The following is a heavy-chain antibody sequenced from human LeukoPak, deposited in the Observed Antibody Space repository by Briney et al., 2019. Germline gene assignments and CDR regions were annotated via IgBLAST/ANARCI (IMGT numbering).Heavy chain of an antibody. J-gene: IGHJ6*02. CDR2: INPSGGST. CDR1: GYTFTSYY. CDR3: AREKVVSWSVYYTHYGMDV. V-gene: IGHV1-46*01. D-gene: IGHD3-3*01. Sequence: ASVKVSCKASGYTFTSYYMHWVRQAPGQGLEWMGIINPSGGSTSYAQKFQGRVTMTRDTSTSTVYMELSSLRSEDTAVYYCAREKVVSWSVYYTHYGMDVWGQGTTVTVSS.